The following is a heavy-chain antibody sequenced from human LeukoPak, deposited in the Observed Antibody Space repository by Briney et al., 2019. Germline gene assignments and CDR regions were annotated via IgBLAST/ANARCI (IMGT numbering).Heavy chain of an antibody. D-gene: IGHD6-6*01. CDR3: AKSETLAIRPFDFDY. V-gene: IGHV3-23*01. CDR2: ISDTGATT. Sequence: GGSLRLSCAASGFTISSYAMSWVRQAPGKGLEWVSSISDTGATTYYADSVKGRFTISRDNSKNTLYVQMSSLRAEDTALYYCAKSETLAIRPFDFDYWGQGILVTVSS. J-gene: IGHJ4*02. CDR1: GFTISSYA.